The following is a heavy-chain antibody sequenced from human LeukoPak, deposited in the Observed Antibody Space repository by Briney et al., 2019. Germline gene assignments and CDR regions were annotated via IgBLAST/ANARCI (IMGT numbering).Heavy chain of an antibody. V-gene: IGHV3-23*01. D-gene: IGHD3-3*01. CDR3: AMGYTVFGVVNYFDY. CDR2: VSGSGGST. J-gene: IGHJ4*02. Sequence: PGGSLRLSCAASGFTFSSYAMSWVRHAPGKGLEWVSAVSGSGGSTYYADSVKGRFTISRDNSKNTLYLQMNSLRAEDTAVYYCAMGYTVFGVVNYFDYWGQGTLVTVSS. CDR1: GFTFSSYA.